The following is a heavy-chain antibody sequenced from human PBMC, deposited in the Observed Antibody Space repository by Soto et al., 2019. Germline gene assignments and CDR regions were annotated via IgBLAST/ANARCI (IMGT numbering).Heavy chain of an antibody. D-gene: IGHD2-15*01. CDR2: ISWNSGSI. V-gene: IGHV3-9*01. J-gene: IGHJ2*01. Sequence: EVQLVESGGGLVQPGRYLRLSCADSGFTFDDYAMHWVRQAPGKGLGWVSGISWNSGSIGYADSVKGRFTISRDNTKNSLYLQMNSLRAEDTALYYCAKDLSQVVVAATDWYFDLWGRGTLVTVSS. CDR1: GFTFDDYA. CDR3: AKDLSQVVVAATDWYFDL.